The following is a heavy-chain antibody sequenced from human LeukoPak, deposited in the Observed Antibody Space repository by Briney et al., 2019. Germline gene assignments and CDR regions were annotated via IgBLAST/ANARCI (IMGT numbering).Heavy chain of an antibody. D-gene: IGHD4-23*01. CDR3: GREQTPFDY. Sequence: SETLSLTCTVSGDSISSTNYYWGWLRQPPGKGLEWIGSIYYSGTTYYKPSFKSRVTISVDTSKNQFSLKLTSVTAADTAVYYCGREQTPFDYWGQGTLVTVSS. CDR2: IYYSGTT. V-gene: IGHV4-39*02. J-gene: IGHJ4*02. CDR1: GDSISSTNYY.